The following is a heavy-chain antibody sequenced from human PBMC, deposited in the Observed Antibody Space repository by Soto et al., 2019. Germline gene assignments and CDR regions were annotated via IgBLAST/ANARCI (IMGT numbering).Heavy chain of an antibody. CDR1: GYTFTGYY. J-gene: IGHJ6*02. Sequence: ASVKVSCKASGYTFTGYYMHWVRQAPGQGLEWMGWINPNSGGTNYAQKFQGWVTMTRDTSISTAYMELSRLRSDDTAVYYCARDSLRPHNPVYYYDSSGPTPDYYYYYGMDVWGQGTTVTVSS. V-gene: IGHV1-2*04. D-gene: IGHD3-22*01. CDR2: INPNSGGT. CDR3: ARDSLRPHNPVYYYDSSGPTPDYYYYYGMDV.